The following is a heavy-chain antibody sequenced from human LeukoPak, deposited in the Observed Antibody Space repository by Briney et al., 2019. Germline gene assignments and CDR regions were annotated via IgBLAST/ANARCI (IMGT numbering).Heavy chain of an antibody. D-gene: IGHD5-24*01. CDR3: ARRGDGYTPFDY. CDR2: IYYSGST. Sequence: SETLSLTCSVPGGSISRSNYYWGWIRQPPGKGLEWIGSIYYSGSTYYNSSLKSRVTISVDTSKNQFSLKLSSVTTADTALYYCARRGDGYTPFDYWGQGTLVTVSS. CDR1: GGSISRSNYY. V-gene: IGHV4-39*01. J-gene: IGHJ4*02.